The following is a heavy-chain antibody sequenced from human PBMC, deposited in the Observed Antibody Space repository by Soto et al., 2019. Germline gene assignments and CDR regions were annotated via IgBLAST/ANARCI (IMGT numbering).Heavy chain of an antibody. D-gene: IGHD3-10*01. J-gene: IGHJ3*02. CDR1: GFTFSSYA. Sequence: GGSLRLSCAASGFTFSSYAMSWVRQAPGKGLEWVSAISGSGGSTYSADSVKGRFTISRDNSKNTLYLQMNSLRAEDTAVYYCAKDLRSGGAFDIWGQGTMVTVSS. V-gene: IGHV3-23*01. CDR3: AKDLRSGGAFDI. CDR2: ISGSGGST.